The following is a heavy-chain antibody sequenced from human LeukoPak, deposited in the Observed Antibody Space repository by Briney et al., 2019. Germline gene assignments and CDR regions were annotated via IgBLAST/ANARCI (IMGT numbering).Heavy chain of an antibody. V-gene: IGHV4-38-2*02. CDR2: IYHSGST. CDR1: GYSISSGYY. Sequence: PSETLSLTCTVSGYSISSGYYWGWIRQPPGKGLEWIGSIYHSGSTYYNPSLKSRVTISVDTSKNQFSLKLSSVTAADTAVYYCARASSGYSYGYYYYMDVWGKGTTVTVSS. J-gene: IGHJ6*03. CDR3: ARASSGYSYGYYYYMDV. D-gene: IGHD5-18*01.